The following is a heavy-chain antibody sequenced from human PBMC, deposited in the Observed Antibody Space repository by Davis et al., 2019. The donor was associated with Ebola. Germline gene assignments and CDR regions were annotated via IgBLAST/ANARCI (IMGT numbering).Heavy chain of an antibody. CDR3: ARGQHIVVVTAPLGY. D-gene: IGHD2-21*02. CDR1: GFNFRSYG. Sequence: GESLKISCAASGFNFRSYGMHWVRQAPDKGLEWVAVIWYDGSRKYYGDSVKGRFTISRDNSNNLLYLQMNSLRAEDTAVYYCARGQHIVVVTAPLGYWGQGTLVTVSS. V-gene: IGHV3-30*19. CDR2: IWYDGSRK. J-gene: IGHJ4*02.